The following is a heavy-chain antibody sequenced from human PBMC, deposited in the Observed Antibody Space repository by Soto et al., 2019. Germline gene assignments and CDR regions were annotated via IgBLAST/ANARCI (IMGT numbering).Heavy chain of an antibody. CDR2: IYYSGST. Sequence: PSETLSLTCTVSGSSISSGGYYWSWIRQHPGKGLEWIGYIYYSGSTYYNPSLKSRVTISVDTSKNQFSLKLSSVTAADTAVYYCARDRGRGYCSSTSCYRPTYYYYGMDVWGQGTTVTVSS. CDR3: ARDRGRGYCSSTSCYRPTYYYYGMDV. J-gene: IGHJ6*02. D-gene: IGHD2-2*02. V-gene: IGHV4-31*03. CDR1: GSSISSGGYY.